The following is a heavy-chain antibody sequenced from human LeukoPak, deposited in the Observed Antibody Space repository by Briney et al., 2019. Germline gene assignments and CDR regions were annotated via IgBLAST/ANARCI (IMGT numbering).Heavy chain of an antibody. V-gene: IGHV4-39*01. CDR1: GFTVITNY. Sequence: GSLRLSCAASGFTVITNYMSWVRQPPGKGLEWIGSIYYSGSTHYNPSLKSRVTISVDTSKNQFSLKLSSVTAADTAVYYCARRPGEYGGNGFDYWGQVTLVTVSS. D-gene: IGHD4-23*01. J-gene: IGHJ4*02. CDR2: IYYSGST. CDR3: ARRPGEYGGNGFDY.